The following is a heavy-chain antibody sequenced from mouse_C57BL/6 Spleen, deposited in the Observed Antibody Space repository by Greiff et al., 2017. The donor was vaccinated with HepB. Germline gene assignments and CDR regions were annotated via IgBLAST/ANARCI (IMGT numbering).Heavy chain of an antibody. V-gene: IGHV5-17*01. CDR2: ISSGSSTI. CDR3: AWSYGSPYFDY. D-gene: IGHD1-1*01. CDR1: GFTFSDYG. Sequence: EVQLVESGGGLVKPGGSLKLSCAASGFTFSDYGMHWVRQAPEKGLEWVAYISSGSSTIYYADTVKGRFTISRDNAKNTLFLQMTSLRSEDTAMYYCAWSYGSPYFDYWGQGTTLTVSS. J-gene: IGHJ2*01.